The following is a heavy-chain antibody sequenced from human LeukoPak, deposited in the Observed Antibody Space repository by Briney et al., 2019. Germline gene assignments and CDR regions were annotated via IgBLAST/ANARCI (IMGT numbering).Heavy chain of an antibody. J-gene: IGHJ5*02. CDR1: GYTFTGYY. Sequence: ASVKVSCKASGYTFTGYYMHWVRQAPGQGLEWMGWINPNSGGTNYAQKFQGRVTMTRDTSISTAHMELSRLRSDDTAVYYCARVGVEMASHGWFDPWAREPWSPSPQ. V-gene: IGHV1-2*02. CDR2: INPNSGGT. CDR3: ARVGVEMASHGWFDP. D-gene: IGHD5-24*01.